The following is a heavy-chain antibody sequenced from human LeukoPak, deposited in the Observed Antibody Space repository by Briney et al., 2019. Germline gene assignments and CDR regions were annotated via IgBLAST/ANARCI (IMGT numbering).Heavy chain of an antibody. J-gene: IGHJ5*02. Sequence: SGGSLRLSCAASGFTVNSNHMNWVRQAPGKGLEWVSVLYIDGTTYYADSVKGRFTISRDNSKNTLYLQMDSLRAEDTAVYYCTRGTDGFDPWGQGTLVTVSS. CDR1: GFTVNSNH. CDR3: TRGTDGFDP. V-gene: IGHV3-53*01. CDR2: LYIDGTT.